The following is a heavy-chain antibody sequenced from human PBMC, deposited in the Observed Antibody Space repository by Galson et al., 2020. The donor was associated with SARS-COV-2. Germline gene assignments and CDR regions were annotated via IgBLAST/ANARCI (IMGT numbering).Heavy chain of an antibody. J-gene: IGHJ6*03. CDR2: ISYDGSNK. Sequence: GESLKLSCAASGFTFSSYAMHWVRQAPGKGLEWVADISYDGSNKSYADSVKGRFTISRDNSKNTLYLQMNSRRAEDTAVYYCARTHPRGLRWFGEIVLDYMDVWGKGTTVTVSS. CDR3: ARTHPRGLRWFGEIVLDYMDV. V-gene: IGHV3-30*01. D-gene: IGHD3-10*01. CDR1: GFTFSSYA.